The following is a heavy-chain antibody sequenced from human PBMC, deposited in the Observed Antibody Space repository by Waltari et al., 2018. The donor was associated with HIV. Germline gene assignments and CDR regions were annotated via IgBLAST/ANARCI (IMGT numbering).Heavy chain of an antibody. CDR1: GYSISSGYY. D-gene: IGHD3-22*01. CDR3: ARDRYDSSGYLATYNNYYGVDV. J-gene: IGHJ6*02. CDR2: IYHSGSA. V-gene: IGHV4-38-2*02. Sequence: QVQLQESGPGLVKPSETLSLTCTVSGYSISSGYYWGWIRQPPGKGLAWSGSIYHSGSAYYKSARKSRVTISVDTSKNQFSLKLSSSTAADTAVYYCARDRYDSSGYLATYNNYYGVDVWGQGTTVTVSS.